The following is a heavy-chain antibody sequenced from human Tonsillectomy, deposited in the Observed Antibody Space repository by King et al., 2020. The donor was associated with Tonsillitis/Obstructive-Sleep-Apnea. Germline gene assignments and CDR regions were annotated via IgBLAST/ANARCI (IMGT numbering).Heavy chain of an antibody. Sequence: HVQLVESGGGVVQPGRALRLSCAASGFTFRTYGMHWVRQAPGKGLEWVAVIWYDGSNKFYADSVKGRFTLSRDNSKNTLYLQMNSLRAEDTAVYYCARGNYHNTGSFDYWGQGTQVTVSS. CDR3: ARGNYHNTGSFDY. J-gene: IGHJ4*02. CDR2: IWYDGSNK. CDR1: GFTFRTYG. D-gene: IGHD3-22*01. V-gene: IGHV3-33*01.